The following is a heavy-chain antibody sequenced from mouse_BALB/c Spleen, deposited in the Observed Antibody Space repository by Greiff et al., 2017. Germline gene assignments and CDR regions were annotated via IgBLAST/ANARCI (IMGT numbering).Heavy chain of an antibody. CDR1: GFTFSSYT. V-gene: IGHV5-9*03. J-gene: IGHJ2*01. CDR2: ISSGGGNT. CDR3: ASSRYYGSSYFDY. D-gene: IGHD1-1*01. Sequence: DVKLVESGGGLVKPGGSLKLSCAASGFTFSSYTMSWVRQTPEKRLEWVATISSGGGNTYYPDSVKGRFTISRDNAKNNLYLQMSSLRSEDTALYYCASSRYYGSSYFDYWGQGTTLTVSS.